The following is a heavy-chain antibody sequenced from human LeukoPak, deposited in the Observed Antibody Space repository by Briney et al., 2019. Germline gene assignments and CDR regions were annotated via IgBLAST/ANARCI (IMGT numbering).Heavy chain of an antibody. CDR1: GASISSHY. V-gene: IGHV4-59*11. J-gene: IGHJ6*03. Sequence: SETLSLTGSGSGASISSHYWSWIRQPPGKGLEWIGYFYYSVRTNYNPSLKSRVTISVDMPNNQFSLKMSSVTAADTAVYYCARTGDGYNYYNYYYMDVWGKGTTVTVTS. CDR2: FYYSVRT. D-gene: IGHD5-24*01. CDR3: ARTGDGYNYYNYYYMDV.